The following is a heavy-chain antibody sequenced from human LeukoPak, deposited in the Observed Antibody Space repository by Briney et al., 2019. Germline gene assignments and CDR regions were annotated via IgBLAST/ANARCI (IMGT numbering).Heavy chain of an antibody. D-gene: IGHD2-2*01. CDR2: IYYSGST. CDR3: ARRLGYCSSTSCYFPGS. V-gene: IGHV4-59*12. Sequence: SETLSLTCTVSGGSISNYWTWMRPPPGKGREWSGCIYYSGSTNYNPTLKSRVTISLDTSKNQFSLKLSSVTAPDTAVYYCARRLGYCSSTSCYFPGSWGQGTLVTVSS. CDR1: GGSISNY. J-gene: IGHJ5*02.